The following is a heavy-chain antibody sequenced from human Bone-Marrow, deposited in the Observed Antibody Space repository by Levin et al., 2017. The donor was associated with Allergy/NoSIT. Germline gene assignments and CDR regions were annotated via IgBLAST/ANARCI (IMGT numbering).Heavy chain of an antibody. Sequence: GGSLRLSCAASGFTVSNNYMNWVRQAPGKGLEWVSLIYSGGITHYADSVKGRFTISRDSSKNTLYLQMNSLRVEDTGIYYCARDGGEALHSPPGYWGRGTLVTVSS. CDR3: ARDGGEALHSPPGY. CDR2: IYSGGIT. J-gene: IGHJ4*02. D-gene: IGHD2-15*01. V-gene: IGHV3-53*01. CDR1: GFTVSNNY.